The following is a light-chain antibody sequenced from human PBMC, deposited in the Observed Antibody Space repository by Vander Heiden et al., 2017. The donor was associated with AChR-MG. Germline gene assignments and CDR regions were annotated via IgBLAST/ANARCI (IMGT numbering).Light chain of an antibody. J-gene: IGLJ2*01. Sequence: QSVLTQPPSASGTPGQRVTISCSGSSSNIGSNTVNWYQQIPGTAPKLLIYGNSKRPSGVPDRFSGSKSGTSAALAISGLQAEDEADYYCAAWDDSMYVVFGGGTKLTVL. CDR3: AAWDDSMYVV. CDR2: GNS. V-gene: IGLV1-44*01. CDR1: SSNIGSNT.